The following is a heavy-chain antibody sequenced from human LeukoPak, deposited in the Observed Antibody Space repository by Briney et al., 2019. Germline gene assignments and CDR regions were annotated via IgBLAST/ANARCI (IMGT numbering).Heavy chain of an antibody. CDR3: AINGGGDSGYGNFDY. D-gene: IGHD5-12*01. Sequence: PGGSLRLSCAVSGFTFDDYAVHWVRQVPGKGLGWVSGINWNSDSIGYADSVKGRFTTSRDNAKNSLYLQMNSLRAEDTAFYYCAINGGGDSGYGNFDYWGQGTLVTVSS. CDR2: INWNSDSI. V-gene: IGHV3-9*01. J-gene: IGHJ4*02. CDR1: GFTFDDYA.